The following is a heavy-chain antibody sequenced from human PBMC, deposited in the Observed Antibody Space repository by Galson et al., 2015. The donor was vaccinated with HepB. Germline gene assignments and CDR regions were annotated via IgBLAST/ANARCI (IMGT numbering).Heavy chain of an antibody. V-gene: IGHV1-2*02. Sequence: SVKVSCKASGYIFSGYYIHWVRQAPGQGLEWMGWINPNSGGTNFARKFQGRVTMTWDTSISPAYMELSRLSSDDTAVYYCPRDRRARLAFATPHYPSMDSWGQGTTVT. J-gene: IGHJ6*02. D-gene: IGHD6-6*01. CDR1: GYIFSGYY. CDR2: INPNSGGT. CDR3: PRDRRARLAFATPHYPSMDS.